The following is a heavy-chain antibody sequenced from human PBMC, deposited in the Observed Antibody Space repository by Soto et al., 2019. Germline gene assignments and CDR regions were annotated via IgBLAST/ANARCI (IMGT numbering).Heavy chain of an antibody. V-gene: IGHV3-33*01. CDR3: ARAYCGGDCYFSTSY. D-gene: IGHD2-21*02. CDR1: GFTFSSYG. CDR2: IWYDGSNK. Sequence: QVQLVESGGGVVQPGRSLRLSCAASGFTFSSYGMHWVRQAPGKGLEWVAVIWYDGSNKYYADSVKGRFTISRDNSKNTLYLQMNSLRAEDTAVYYCARAYCGGDCYFSTSYWGQGTLVTVSS. J-gene: IGHJ4*02.